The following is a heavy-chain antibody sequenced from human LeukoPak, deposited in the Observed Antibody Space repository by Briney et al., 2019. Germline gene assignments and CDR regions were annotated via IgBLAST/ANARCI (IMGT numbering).Heavy chain of an antibody. CDR1: GFTFSSYW. D-gene: IGHD6-6*01. J-gene: IGHJ4*02. CDR2: INSDGSST. CDR3: ARESKSSSSLGY. V-gene: IGHV3-74*01. Sequence: GGSLRLSYTASGFTFSSYWMHWVRQAPGKGLVWVSRINSDGSSTSYADSVKGRFTISRDNAKNTLYLQMNSLRAEDTAVYYCARESKSSSSLGYWGQGTLVTVSS.